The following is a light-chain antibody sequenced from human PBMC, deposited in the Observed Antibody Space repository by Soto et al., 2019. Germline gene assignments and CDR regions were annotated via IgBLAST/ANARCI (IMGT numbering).Light chain of an antibody. CDR3: SSSAGIYHYLV. CDR2: EVN. Sequence: QSVLTQPPSASGSPGQSVTISCTGTSSDIGGYNSASWYQQHPGKAPRLMIYEVNKRPSGVPDRFSGSKSGYTASLTVSGLQTEDEAFYYCSSSAGIYHYLVFGGGTKLTVL. V-gene: IGLV2-8*01. J-gene: IGLJ3*02. CDR1: SSDIGGYNS.